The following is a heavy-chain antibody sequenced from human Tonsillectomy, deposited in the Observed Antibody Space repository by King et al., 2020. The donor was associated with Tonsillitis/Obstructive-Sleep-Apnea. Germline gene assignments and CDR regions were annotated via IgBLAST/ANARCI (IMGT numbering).Heavy chain of an antibody. D-gene: IGHD1-1*01. CDR2: IKEDGSEK. J-gene: IGHJ3*02. V-gene: IGHV3-7*01. Sequence: VQLVESGGGLVQPGGSLRLSCAASGFTFNSDWMTWVRQAPGKGLEWVANIKEDGSEKNYVDSVKGRFTISRDNTKNSLYLQMNTLRAEDTAVYYCVRDRCPGRQTTSYDAFDIWGQGTLVTVSS. CDR3: VRDRCPGRQTTSYDAFDI. CDR1: GFTFNSDW.